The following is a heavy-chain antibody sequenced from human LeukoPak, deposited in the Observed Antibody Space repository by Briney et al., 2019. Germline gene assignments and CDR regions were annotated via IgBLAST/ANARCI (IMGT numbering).Heavy chain of an antibody. J-gene: IGHJ4*02. CDR1: GFTFDDYG. Sequence: GGSLRLSCAASGFTFDDYGMSWVRQAPGKGLEWVSGINWNGGSTGYADSVKGRFTISRDNAKNSLYLQMNSLRAEGTALYYCARLRGFTMVRGVTLDYWGQGTLVTVSS. CDR3: ARLRGFTMVRGVTLDY. D-gene: IGHD3-10*01. CDR2: INWNGGST. V-gene: IGHV3-20*04.